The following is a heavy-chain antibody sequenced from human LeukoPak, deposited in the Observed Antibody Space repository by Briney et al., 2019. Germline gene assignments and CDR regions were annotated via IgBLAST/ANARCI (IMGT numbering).Heavy chain of an antibody. CDR3: ARGSPKLDS. CDR2: INHLGNN. CDR1: GGSFSGYN. V-gene: IGHV4-34*01. J-gene: IGHJ5*01. Sequence: SEALSLTCAVYGGSFSGYNWTWIRQAPGTGLEWIGEINHLGNNKKSPSLKGRVTLSVDTSKNQFSLKLTSVTAADTAVYYCARGSPKLDSWGQGTPVTVSS.